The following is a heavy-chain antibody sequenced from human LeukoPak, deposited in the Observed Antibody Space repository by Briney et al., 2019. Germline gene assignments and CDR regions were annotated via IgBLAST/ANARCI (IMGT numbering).Heavy chain of an antibody. J-gene: IGHJ4*02. CDR1: GFTFSSYA. V-gene: IGHV3-23*01. D-gene: IGHD6-19*01. CDR3: AKSASGWPYYFDY. Sequence: QPGGSLSLSCAASGFTFSSYAMTWVRQAPGKGLEWVSGISGGGGSTYYADSVKGRFTVSRDNSRNTLYLQMNSLRAEDTAVYYCAKSASGWPYYFDYWGQGTLVTVSS. CDR2: ISGGGGST.